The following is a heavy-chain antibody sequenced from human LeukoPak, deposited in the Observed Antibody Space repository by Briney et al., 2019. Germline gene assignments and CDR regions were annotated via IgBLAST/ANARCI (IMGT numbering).Heavy chain of an antibody. CDR2: ISTYSGNT. CDR1: GYTFSNFA. V-gene: IGHV1-18*01. J-gene: IGHJ4*02. Sequence: ASVKVSCKASGYTFSNFAISWVRQAPGQGLEWMGWISTYSGNTDYAQNLQGRVTMTTDTSTSTAYMELRSLRSDDTAVYYCARGASTSFDSWGQGALVTVSS. CDR3: ARGASTSFDS.